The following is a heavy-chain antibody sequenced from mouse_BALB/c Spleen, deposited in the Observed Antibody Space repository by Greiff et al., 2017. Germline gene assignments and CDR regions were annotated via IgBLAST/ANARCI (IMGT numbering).Heavy chain of an antibody. J-gene: IGHJ4*01. Sequence: VQLKQSGAELVKPGASVKLSCTASGFNIKDTYMHWVKQRPEQGLEWIGRIDPANGNTKYDPKFQGKATITADTSSNTAYLQLSSLTSEDTAVYYCARGPYYYGSSYAMDYWGQGTSVTVSS. D-gene: IGHD1-1*01. V-gene: IGHV14-3*02. CDR2: IDPANGNT. CDR1: GFNIKDTY. CDR3: ARGPYYYGSSYAMDY.